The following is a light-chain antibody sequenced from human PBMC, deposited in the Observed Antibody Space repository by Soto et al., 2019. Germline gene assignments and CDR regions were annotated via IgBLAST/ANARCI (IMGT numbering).Light chain of an antibody. CDR1: QGISNY. CDR2: AAY. J-gene: IGKJ1*01. Sequence: DIQMTQSPSSLSASVGDRVTITCRASQGISNYLAWYQQKPGKVPKLLIYAAYTLQSGVPSRFSGSGSGTDFTVTISSVQPEDVATYYCQRYNSAAWAVGQGTKVEIK. V-gene: IGKV1-27*01. CDR3: QRYNSAAWA.